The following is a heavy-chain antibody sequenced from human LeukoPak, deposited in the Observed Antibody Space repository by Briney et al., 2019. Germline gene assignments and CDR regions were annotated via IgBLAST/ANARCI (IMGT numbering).Heavy chain of an antibody. CDR3: TKEGLLQHYSNTTCYVDH. Sequence: GGSLRLSCAASGFSFSSSGMHWVRQAPGKGLEWVTFISYDGDNQYYAASVKGRFTVSRSNPKNTLFLDLTSLRPEDTAVYYCTKEGLLQHYSNTTCYVDHWGQGTLVTVSS. D-gene: IGHD2-2*01. J-gene: IGHJ4*02. V-gene: IGHV3-30*18. CDR1: GFSFSSSG. CDR2: ISYDGDNQ.